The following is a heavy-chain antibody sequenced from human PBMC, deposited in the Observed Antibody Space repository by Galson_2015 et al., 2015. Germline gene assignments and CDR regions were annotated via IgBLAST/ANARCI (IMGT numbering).Heavy chain of an antibody. CDR2: ISSSSSYT. V-gene: IGHV3-11*05. J-gene: IGHJ5*02. Sequence: SLRLSCAASGFTFSDYYMSWIRQAPGKGPEWVSYISSSSSYTNYADSVKGRFTISRDNAKNSLYLQMNSLRAEDTAVYYCARVNIIAAAGQWLVPNWFDPWGQGTLVTVSS. D-gene: IGHD6-13*01. CDR1: GFTFSDYY. CDR3: ARVNIIAAAGQWLVPNWFDP.